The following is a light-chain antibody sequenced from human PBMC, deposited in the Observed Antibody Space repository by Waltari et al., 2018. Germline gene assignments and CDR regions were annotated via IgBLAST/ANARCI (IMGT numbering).Light chain of an antibody. CDR1: QGISKY. Sequence: DIVLTQSPGSLSPSPGERATLSCRASQGISKYLAWYQQKPGQAPRLLIYPASSRAAGIPDRFSGSGSGTDFSLSISRLEPEDFAVYYCQHYESLPVTFGQGTKVEIK. V-gene: IGKV3-20*01. CDR2: PAS. CDR3: QHYESLPVT. J-gene: IGKJ1*01.